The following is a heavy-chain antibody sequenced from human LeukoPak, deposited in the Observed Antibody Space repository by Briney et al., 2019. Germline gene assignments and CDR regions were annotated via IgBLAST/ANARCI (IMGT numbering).Heavy chain of an antibody. V-gene: IGHV4-34*01. D-gene: IGHD4-11*01. CDR2: INHSGST. CDR3: ARGGRGDYRNEYYFDY. CDR1: GRSFSGYY. J-gene: IGHJ4*02. Sequence: SETLSLTCAVYGRSFSGYYWSWIRQPPGKGLEWIGEINHSGSTNYNPSLKSRVTISVDTSKNQFSLKLSSVTAADTAVYYCARGGRGDYRNEYYFDYWGQGTLVTVSS.